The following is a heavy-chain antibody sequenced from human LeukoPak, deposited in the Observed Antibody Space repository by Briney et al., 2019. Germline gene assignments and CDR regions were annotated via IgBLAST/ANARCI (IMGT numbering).Heavy chain of an antibody. D-gene: IGHD3-3*01. V-gene: IGHV1-69*13. CDR3: ARVEPYDFWSGYYNIDY. J-gene: IGHJ4*02. CDR1: GGTFSSYA. CDR2: IIPIFGTA. Sequence: GASVKVSCKASGGTFSSYAISWVRQAPGQGLEWMGGIIPIFGTANYAQKFQGRVTPTADESTSTAYMELSSLRSEDTAVYYCARVEPYDFWSGYYNIDYWGQGTLVTVSS.